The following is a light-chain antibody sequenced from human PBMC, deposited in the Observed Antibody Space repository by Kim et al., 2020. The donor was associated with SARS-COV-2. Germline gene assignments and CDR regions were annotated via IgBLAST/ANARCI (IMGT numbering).Light chain of an antibody. J-gene: IGKJ1*01. Sequence: DIQMTQSPSSLSASVGDRVTITCRASQSISTYLNWYHQKPGKAPELLIYAASSLQSGVPSRFSGSGSGADFTLAISSLQPEDFGTYYCQQSASTPWTFGQGTKVDIK. CDR1: QSISTY. CDR3: QQSASTPWT. V-gene: IGKV1-39*01. CDR2: AAS.